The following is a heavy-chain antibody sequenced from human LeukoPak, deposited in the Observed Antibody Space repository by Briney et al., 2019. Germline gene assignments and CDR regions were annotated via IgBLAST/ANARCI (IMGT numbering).Heavy chain of an antibody. Sequence: ASVKVSCKASGYTFTSYGISWVRQAPGQGLEWMGWISAYNGNTNYAQKLQGRVTMTTDTSTSTAYMELRSLRSDDTAVYYCARAGIHCTTSGCYTGWFDLWGQGTPVAVSS. CDR2: ISAYNGNT. J-gene: IGHJ5*02. CDR3: ARAGIHCTTSGCYTGWFDL. V-gene: IGHV1-18*01. D-gene: IGHD2-8*01. CDR1: GYTFTSYG.